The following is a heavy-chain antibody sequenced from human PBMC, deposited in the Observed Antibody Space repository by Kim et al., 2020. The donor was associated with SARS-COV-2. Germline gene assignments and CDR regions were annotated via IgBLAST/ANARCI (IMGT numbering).Heavy chain of an antibody. V-gene: IGHV3-30*18. CDR2: ISYDGSNK. CDR1: GFTFSSYG. Sequence: GGSLRLSCAASGFTFSSYGMHWVRQAPGKGLEWVAVISYDGSNKYYADSVKGRFMISRDNSKNTLYLQMNSLSAEDTAVYYCAKAVGYSSGWPNFDYWG. CDR3: AKAVGYSSGWPNFDY. D-gene: IGHD6-19*01. J-gene: IGHJ4*01.